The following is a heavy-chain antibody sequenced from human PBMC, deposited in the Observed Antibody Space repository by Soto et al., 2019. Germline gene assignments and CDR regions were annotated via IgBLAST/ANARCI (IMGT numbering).Heavy chain of an antibody. CDR1: GYSFTNND. Sequence: ASVKVSCKASGYSFTNNDVSWVRQATGQGLEWMGWMNPGSGDTGYAEKFQGRVTMTRDISTATAYMELSSLRSDDTAIYYCARMETFGSLNWFDPWGQGTLATVSS. J-gene: IGHJ5*02. V-gene: IGHV1-8*01. D-gene: IGHD3-16*01. CDR3: ARMETFGSLNWFDP. CDR2: MNPGSGDT.